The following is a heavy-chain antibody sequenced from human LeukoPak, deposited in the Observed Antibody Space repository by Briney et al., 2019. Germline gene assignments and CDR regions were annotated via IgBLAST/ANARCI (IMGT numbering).Heavy chain of an antibody. Sequence: PGGSLRLSCAASGFTFSSYGMHWVRQAPGKGLEWVAVISYDGSNKYYADSVKGRFTISRDNSKNTLYLQMNSLRAEDTAVYYCARGGEIAEFDYWGQGTLVTVSS. CDR3: ARGGEIAEFDY. V-gene: IGHV3-30*03. CDR2: ISYDGSNK. D-gene: IGHD2/OR15-2a*01. CDR1: GFTFSSYG. J-gene: IGHJ4*02.